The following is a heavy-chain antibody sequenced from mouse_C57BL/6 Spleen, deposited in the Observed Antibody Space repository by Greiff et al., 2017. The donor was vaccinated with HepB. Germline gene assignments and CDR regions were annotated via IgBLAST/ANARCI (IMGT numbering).Heavy chain of an antibody. Sequence: EVKLVESGGDLVKPGGSLKLSCAASGFTFSSYGMSWVRQTPDKRLEWVATISSGGSYTYYPDSVKGRFTISRDNAKNTLYLQMSSLKSEDTAMYYCARRVDSSGYDYFDYWGQGTTLTVSS. J-gene: IGHJ2*01. CDR1: GFTFSSYG. CDR2: ISSGGSYT. V-gene: IGHV5-6*02. D-gene: IGHD3-2*02. CDR3: ARRVDSSGYDYFDY.